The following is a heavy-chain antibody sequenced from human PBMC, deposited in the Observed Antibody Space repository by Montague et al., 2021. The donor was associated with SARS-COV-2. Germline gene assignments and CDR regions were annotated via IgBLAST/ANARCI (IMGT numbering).Heavy chain of an antibody. CDR3: ARDQVPDYYYYYCGMDV. Sequence: SLRLSCAASGFTFSSYSMNWVRQAPGKGLEWVSSISSSSYIYYADSVKGRFTISRDNAKNSLYLQMNSLRAEDTAVYYCARDQVPDYYYYYCGMDVWGQGTTVTVSS. CDR2: ISSSSYI. CDR1: GFTFSSYS. V-gene: IGHV3-21*01. J-gene: IGHJ6*02.